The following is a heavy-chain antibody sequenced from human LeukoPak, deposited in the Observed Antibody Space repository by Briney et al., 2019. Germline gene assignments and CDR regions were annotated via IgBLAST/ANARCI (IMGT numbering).Heavy chain of an antibody. Sequence: GGSLRLSCAASGFTFSSYARSWVRQAPGKGLEWVAAISGSGGSTYYADSVKGGFTISSANSKNTLYLQMNSLRAEDPAVYYCAKDSSGWYRSLGSWGQGTPVTVSS. D-gene: IGHD6-19*01. V-gene: IGHV3-23*01. CDR3: AKDSSGWYRSLGS. J-gene: IGHJ4*02. CDR1: GFTFSSYA. CDR2: ISGSGGST.